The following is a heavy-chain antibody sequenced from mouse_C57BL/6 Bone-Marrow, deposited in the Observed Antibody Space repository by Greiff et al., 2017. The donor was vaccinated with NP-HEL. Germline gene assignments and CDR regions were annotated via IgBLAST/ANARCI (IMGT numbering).Heavy chain of an antibody. J-gene: IGHJ4*01. CDR3: ATMNYAMDY. D-gene: IGHD2-3*01. CDR1: GYTFTSYT. CDR2: INPSSGYT. Sequence: QVQLQQSAAELARPGASVKMSCKASGYTFTSYTMHWVKQRPGQGLEWIGYINPSSGYTEYNQKFKDKTTLTADKSSSTAYMQLSSLTSEDSAVYYCATMNYAMDYWGQGTSVTVSS. V-gene: IGHV1-4*02.